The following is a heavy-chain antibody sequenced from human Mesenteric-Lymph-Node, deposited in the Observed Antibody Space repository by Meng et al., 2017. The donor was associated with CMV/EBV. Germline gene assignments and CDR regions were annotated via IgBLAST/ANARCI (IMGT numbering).Heavy chain of an antibody. V-gene: IGHV3-30*02. CDR3: ARDLFDSSGTPLLFDY. J-gene: IGHJ4*02. CDR1: GFIFSSYG. Sequence: GESLKISCVASGFIFSSYGMHWVRQAPGKGLEWVTFIRFDGSNEYYADSVKGRFTISRDNSKNTLYLQMNSLRAEDTAVYYCARDLFDSSGTPLLFDYWGQGTLVTVSS. CDR2: IRFDGSNE. D-gene: IGHD3-22*01.